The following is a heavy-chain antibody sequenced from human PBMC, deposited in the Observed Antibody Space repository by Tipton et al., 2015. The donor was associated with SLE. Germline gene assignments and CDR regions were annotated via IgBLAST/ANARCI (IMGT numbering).Heavy chain of an antibody. V-gene: IGHV3-7*03. J-gene: IGHJ5*02. CDR3: ARAGCGDSNWFDP. Sequence: SLRLSCSASAFSINSYWMTWVRQAPGKGLEWLANIKEDGSDKNYVDSVKGRLTVSRDNAKNALYLQMSSLTAEDTAVYYCARAGCGDSNWFDPWGQGTLVTVSS. CDR2: IKEDGSDK. D-gene: IGHD2-21*01. CDR1: AFSINSYW.